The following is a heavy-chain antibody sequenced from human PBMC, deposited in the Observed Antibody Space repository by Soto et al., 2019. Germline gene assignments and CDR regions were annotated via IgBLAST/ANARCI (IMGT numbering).Heavy chain of an antibody. D-gene: IGHD3-16*01. CDR3: AGGYYYYYGMDV. V-gene: IGHV1-69*06. J-gene: IGHJ6*02. CDR1: GGTFSSYA. CDR2: IIPIFGTA. Sequence: SVKVSCKASGGTFSSYAISWVRQAPGQGLEWMGGIIPIFGTANYAQKFQSRVTITADKSTSTAYMELSSLRSEDTAVYYCAGGYYYYYGMDVWGQGTTVTVSS.